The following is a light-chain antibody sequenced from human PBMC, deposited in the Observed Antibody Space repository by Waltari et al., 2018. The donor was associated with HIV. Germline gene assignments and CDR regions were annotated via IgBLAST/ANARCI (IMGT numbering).Light chain of an antibody. CDR1: SSAVGGYTD. V-gene: IGLV2-23*01. CDR2: YVT. CDR3: CSYAGSSTLL. Sequence: QSALTQPASVSGHPGQSLTISCTVTSSAVGGYTDVSWYQQHPGNATKLVIYYVTERPSWVSNRFSGSKSGNTASVTISGLQAEDEADYNCCSYAGSSTLLFGGGTKVTVL. J-gene: IGLJ2*01.